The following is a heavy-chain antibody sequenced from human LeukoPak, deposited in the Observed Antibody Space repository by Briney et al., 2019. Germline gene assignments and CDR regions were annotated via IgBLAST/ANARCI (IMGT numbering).Heavy chain of an antibody. Sequence: GGSLRLSCAASGFNFGSYWMSWVRQAQGKGLEWVAHIKEDGARENYVDSVKGRFTISRDNAKNALYLQMNNLRAEDTALYFCTRDGWGNVLDLWGQGTLVTVSS. CDR3: TRDGWGNVLDL. V-gene: IGHV3-7*01. CDR2: IKEDGARE. CDR1: GFNFGSYW. D-gene: IGHD2-8*02. J-gene: IGHJ5*02.